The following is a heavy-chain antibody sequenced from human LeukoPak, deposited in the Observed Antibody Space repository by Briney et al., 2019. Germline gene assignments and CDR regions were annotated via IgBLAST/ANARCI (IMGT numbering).Heavy chain of an antibody. J-gene: IGHJ4*02. V-gene: IGHV3-30*04. Sequence: GGSLRLSCAASGFTFSSYAMHWVRQAPGKGLEWVAVISYDGSNKYYADSVKGRFTISRDNSKNTLYLQMNSLRAEDTAVHYCARERIQLWLGYFDYWGQGTLVTVSS. CDR3: ARERIQLWLGYFDY. CDR1: GFTFSSYA. CDR2: ISYDGSNK. D-gene: IGHD5-18*01.